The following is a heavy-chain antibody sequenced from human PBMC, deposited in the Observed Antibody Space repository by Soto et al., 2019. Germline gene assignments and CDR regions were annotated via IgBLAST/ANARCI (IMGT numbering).Heavy chain of an antibody. CDR3: ERGRGYCSSTSCYGPPTICS. J-gene: IGHJ5*02. V-gene: IGHV1-69*01. CDR2: IIPIFGTA. D-gene: IGHD2-2*01. Sequence: QVQLVQSGAEVKKPGSSVKVSCKASGGTFSSYAISWVRQAPGQGLEWMGGIIPIFGTANYAQKFQGRVTITADESTSTAYIELSSLRSEDSSVHYCERGRGYCSSTSCYGPPTICSWGQGSLVTVSS. CDR1: GGTFSSYA.